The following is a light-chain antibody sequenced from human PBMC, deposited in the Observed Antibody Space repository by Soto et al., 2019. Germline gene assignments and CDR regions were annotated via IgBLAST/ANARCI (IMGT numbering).Light chain of an antibody. CDR3: SSYAGSNNVV. J-gene: IGLJ2*01. CDR1: SSDVGGYNY. V-gene: IGLV2-8*01. CDR2: EVT. Sequence: QSALTQPPSASGSPGQSVTISCTGTSSDVGGYNYVSWYQQHPGKAPKLMIYEVTKRPSGVPDRFSGSKSRNTASLTVSGLQAEDEADDYCSSYAGSNNVVFGRGTKLTVL.